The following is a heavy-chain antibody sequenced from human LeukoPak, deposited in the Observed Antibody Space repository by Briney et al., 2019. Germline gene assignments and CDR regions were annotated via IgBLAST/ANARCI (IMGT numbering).Heavy chain of an antibody. J-gene: IGHJ4*02. V-gene: IGHV1-18*01. CDR2: ISAYNGNT. CDR1: GGTFSSYA. CDR3: AAARIAARPHY. Sequence: ASVKVSCKASGGTFSSYAISWVRQAPGQGLEWMGWISAYNGNTNYAQKLQGRVTMTTDTSTSTAYMELRSLRSDDTAVYYCAAARIAARPHYWGQGTLVTVSS. D-gene: IGHD6-6*01.